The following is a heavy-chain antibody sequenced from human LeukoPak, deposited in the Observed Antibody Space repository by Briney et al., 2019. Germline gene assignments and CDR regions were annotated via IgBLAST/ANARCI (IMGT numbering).Heavy chain of an antibody. D-gene: IGHD5-12*01. CDR1: GFTFSNYG. Sequence: PGGSLRLSCAASGFTFSNYGMSWVRQAPGKGLEWVSAISGSGVGTYYADSVKGRFTISRDNAKNSLYLQMNSLRAEDTAVYYCARVEASGYDYGAFDYWGQGTLVTVSS. V-gene: IGHV3-23*01. J-gene: IGHJ4*02. CDR3: ARVEASGYDYGAFDY. CDR2: ISGSGVGT.